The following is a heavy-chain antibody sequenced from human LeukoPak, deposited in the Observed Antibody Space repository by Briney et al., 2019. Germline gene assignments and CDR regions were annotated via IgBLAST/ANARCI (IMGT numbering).Heavy chain of an antibody. Sequence: AASVKVSCKASGGTFRSFAISWVRQAPGHGLEWMGGIIPNFRTANYAQKFQGRVTITADESTSTAYMELSSLRSEDTAVYYCARALRYYSDSSGYAFDYWGQGTLVTVSS. CDR3: ARALRYYSDSSGYAFDY. V-gene: IGHV1-69*01. CDR1: GGTFRSFA. CDR2: IIPNFRTA. D-gene: IGHD3-22*01. J-gene: IGHJ4*02.